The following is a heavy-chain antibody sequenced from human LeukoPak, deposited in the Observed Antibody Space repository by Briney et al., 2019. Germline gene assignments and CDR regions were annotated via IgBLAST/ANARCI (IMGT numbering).Heavy chain of an antibody. CDR1: GFTFDDYA. Sequence: GRSLRLSCAASGFTFDDYAMHWVRQAPGKGLEWVSGISWNSGSIGYADSVKGRFTISRDNARNSLYLQMNSLRAKDTALYYCAKDIASGITGSFDYWGQGTLVTVSS. J-gene: IGHJ4*02. V-gene: IGHV3-9*01. D-gene: IGHD1-20*01. CDR3: AKDIASGITGSFDY. CDR2: ISWNSGSI.